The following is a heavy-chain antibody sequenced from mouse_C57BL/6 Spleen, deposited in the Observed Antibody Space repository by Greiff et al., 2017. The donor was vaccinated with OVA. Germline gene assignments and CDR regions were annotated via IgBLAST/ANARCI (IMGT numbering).Heavy chain of an antibody. Sequence: VKLLESGAELAKPGASVKLSCKASGYPFPSSWLHWVKQRPGQGLEWIGYINPSSGYPKSNQKFKDKATLTADKSSSTAYMQLSSLTYEDAAVYYCARWGITTEGFAYWGQGTLVTVSA. V-gene: IGHV1-7*01. D-gene: IGHD1-1*01. CDR1: GYPFPSSW. CDR3: ARWGITTEGFAY. J-gene: IGHJ3*01. CDR2: INPSSGYP.